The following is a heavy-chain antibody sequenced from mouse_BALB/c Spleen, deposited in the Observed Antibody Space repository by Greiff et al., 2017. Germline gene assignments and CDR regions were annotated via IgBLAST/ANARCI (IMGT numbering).Heavy chain of an antibody. Sequence: EVMLVESGGGLVKPGGSLKLSCAASGFTFSSYAMSWVRQTPEKRLEWVASISSGGSTYYPDSVKGRFTISRDNARNILYLQMSSLRSEDTAMYYCARGGYGNYFDYWGQGTTLTVS. J-gene: IGHJ2*01. V-gene: IGHV5-6-5*01. CDR2: ISSGGST. D-gene: IGHD2-10*02. CDR1: GFTFSSYA. CDR3: ARGGYGNYFDY.